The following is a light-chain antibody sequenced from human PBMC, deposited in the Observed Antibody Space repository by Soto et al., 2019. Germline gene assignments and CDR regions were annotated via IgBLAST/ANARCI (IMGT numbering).Light chain of an antibody. J-gene: IGKJ4*01. Sequence: DIQMTQSPSSLSASVGDIVTITCRASQSISSYLNWYQQKQGKAPKLLIYAASSLQSRVPSRFSGSGSGTDFTLTISSLKPEDFATYYCQHSYSTPPTFGGGTKVEIK. CDR3: QHSYSTPPT. CDR1: QSISSY. CDR2: AAS. V-gene: IGKV1-39*01.